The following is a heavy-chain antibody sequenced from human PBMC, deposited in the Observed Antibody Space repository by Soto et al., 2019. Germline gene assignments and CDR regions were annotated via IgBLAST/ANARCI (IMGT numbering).Heavy chain of an antibody. J-gene: IGHJ3*02. Sequence: SETLSLTCTVSGGSISSSSYYWGWIRQPPGKGLEWIGSIYYSGSTYYNPSLKSRVTISVDTSKNQFSLKLSSVTAADTAVYYCARDIAAAGTINDAFDIWGQGTMVTVSS. CDR3: ARDIAAAGTINDAFDI. V-gene: IGHV4-39*07. CDR2: IYYSGST. D-gene: IGHD6-13*01. CDR1: GGSISSSSYY.